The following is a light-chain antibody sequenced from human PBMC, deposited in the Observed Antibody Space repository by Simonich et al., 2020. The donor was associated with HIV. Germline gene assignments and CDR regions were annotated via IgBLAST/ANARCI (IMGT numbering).Light chain of an antibody. CDR1: QNILYSSNNRHY. V-gene: IGKV4-1*01. CDR3: QKYNSAPRT. J-gene: IGKJ1*01. CDR2: WAS. Sequence: DIVMTQSPDSLAVSLGEWATINCKSSQNILYSSNNRHYLAWYQQKPGQPPKLLIHWASTRESGVPDRFSGSGSGTDFTLTISSLQSEDFATYYCQKYNSAPRTFGQGTKVEIK.